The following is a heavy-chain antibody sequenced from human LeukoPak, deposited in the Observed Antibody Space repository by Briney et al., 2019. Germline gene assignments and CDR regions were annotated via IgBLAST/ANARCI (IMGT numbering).Heavy chain of an antibody. CDR1: GYTLTELS. D-gene: IGHD2-15*01. V-gene: IGHV1-24*01. CDR2: FYPEDGET. J-gene: IGHJ5*02. CDR3: ATASRVRPDDCSGGSCYSGGWFDP. Sequence: ASVTVSCKVSGYTLTELSMHWVRQAPGKGLEWMGGFYPEDGETIYAQKFQGRVTMTEDTSTDTAYMELSSLRSEDTAVYYCATASRVRPDDCSGGSCYSGGWFDPWGQGTLVTVSS.